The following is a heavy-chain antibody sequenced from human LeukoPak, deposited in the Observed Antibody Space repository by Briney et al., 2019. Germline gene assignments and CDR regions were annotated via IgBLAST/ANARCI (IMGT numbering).Heavy chain of an antibody. V-gene: IGHV4-34*01. CDR2: INHSGST. CDR1: GGSFSGYY. J-gene: IGHJ5*02. Sequence: SETLSLTCAVYGGSFSGYYWSWIRQPPGKGLEWIGEINHSGSTNYNPSLKSRVTISVDTSKNQFSLKLSSVTAADTAVYYCARPDCSNTSSDCRFDPWGQGTLVTVSS. CDR3: ARPDCSNTSSDCRFDP. D-gene: IGHD2-2*01.